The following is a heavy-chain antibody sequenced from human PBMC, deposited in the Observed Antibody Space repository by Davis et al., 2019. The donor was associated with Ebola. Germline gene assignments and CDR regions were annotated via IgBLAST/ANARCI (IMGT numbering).Heavy chain of an antibody. CDR2: IRQDGIEK. CDR3: VRDTSGWYPLFKWLDP. Sequence: PGGSLRLSCSASGFTFSTYWMSWVRQAPGKGLEWVANIRQDGIEKFYVGSVKGRFTISRDNGKKSVYLQMNSLRAGDTAVYYCVRDTSGWYPLFKWLDPWGQGTLVTVSS. V-gene: IGHV3-7*03. CDR1: GFTFSTYW. D-gene: IGHD6-19*01. J-gene: IGHJ5*02.